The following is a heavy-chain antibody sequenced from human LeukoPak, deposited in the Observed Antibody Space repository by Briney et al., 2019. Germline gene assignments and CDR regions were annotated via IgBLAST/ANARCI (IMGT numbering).Heavy chain of an antibody. D-gene: IGHD6-19*01. CDR1: GGSISSYY. Sequence: SETLSLTCTVSGGSISSYYWSWIRQPPGKGLEWIGYIYTSGSTNYNPSLKSRVTISVDTSKNQFSLKLSSVTAADTAVYYCARQIAVAGFDYWGQGTLVTVPS. CDR3: ARQIAVAGFDY. V-gene: IGHV4-4*09. J-gene: IGHJ4*02. CDR2: IYTSGST.